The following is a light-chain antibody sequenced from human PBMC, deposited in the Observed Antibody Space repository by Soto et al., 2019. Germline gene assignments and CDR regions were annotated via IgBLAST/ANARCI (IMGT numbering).Light chain of an antibody. CDR1: RGISSY. CDR3: QQLNSYSTWT. J-gene: IGKJ1*01. V-gene: IGKV1-9*01. CDR2: AAS. Sequence: DIQLTQSPSFLSASVGDRVTITCRASRGISSYLAWYQQKPGKAPKLLIYAASTLQSGVPSRFSGSGSGTEFTLTISSLQPEDFATYYCQQLNSYSTWTFGQGTKVDIK.